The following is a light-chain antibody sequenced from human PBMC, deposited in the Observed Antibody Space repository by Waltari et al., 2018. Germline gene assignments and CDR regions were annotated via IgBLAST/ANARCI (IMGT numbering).Light chain of an antibody. CDR1: QSVSSSY. J-gene: IGKJ1*01. V-gene: IGKV3-20*01. CDR3: QQYGSSFVT. CDR2: GAS. Sequence: EIVLTQSPGTLSLSPGERATLSCRASQSVSSSYLAWYQQKPGQAPRLLIYGASSRVTCIPDRFSGSGSGTDFTLTISRLEPEDFALYYCQQYGSSFVTFGQGTKVEIK.